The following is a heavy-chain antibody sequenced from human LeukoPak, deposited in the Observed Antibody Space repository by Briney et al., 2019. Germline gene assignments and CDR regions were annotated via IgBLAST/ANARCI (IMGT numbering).Heavy chain of an antibody. Sequence: GGSLRLSCAASGFTFSSYAMHWVRQAPGKGLEWVAVISYDGSNKYYADSVKGRFTISRDNSKTTLYLQMNSLRAEDTAVYYCAKDDAPYCRGGSCFSFDYWGQGTLVTVSS. CDR2: ISYDGSNK. CDR1: GFTFSSYA. D-gene: IGHD2-15*01. J-gene: IGHJ4*02. V-gene: IGHV3-30-3*01. CDR3: AKDDAPYCRGGSCFSFDY.